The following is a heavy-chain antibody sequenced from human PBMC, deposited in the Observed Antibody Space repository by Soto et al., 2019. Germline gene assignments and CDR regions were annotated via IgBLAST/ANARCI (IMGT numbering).Heavy chain of an antibody. D-gene: IGHD2-15*01. Sequence: SERLRLTCAPSAGAITSYGYSRCCIRQSPSKGLEWIGYIYHSGSTYYNPSLKSRVTISVDRSKNQFSLKLSSVTAADTAVYYCARVGELGYCSGGSCYEGFAFDIWGQGTMVT. CDR1: AGAITSYGYS. J-gene: IGHJ3*02. V-gene: IGHV4-30-2*06. CDR3: ARVGELGYCSGGSCYEGFAFDI. CDR2: IYHSGST.